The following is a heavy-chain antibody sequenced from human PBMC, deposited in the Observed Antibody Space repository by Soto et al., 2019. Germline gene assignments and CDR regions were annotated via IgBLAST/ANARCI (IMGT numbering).Heavy chain of an antibody. CDR2: INSDGSIT. CDR3: VRYPRSVGGSYRPDY. V-gene: IGHV3-74*01. J-gene: IGHJ4*02. CDR1: GFTFSSYW. D-gene: IGHD3-16*02. Sequence: VRLSCAASGFTFSSYWMHWVRQVPEKGLVWVSRINSDGSITNYADAVKGRFTISRDNVKNTLYLQMNSLRAEDTAVYYCVRYPRSVGGSYRPDYWGQGTLVTVSS.